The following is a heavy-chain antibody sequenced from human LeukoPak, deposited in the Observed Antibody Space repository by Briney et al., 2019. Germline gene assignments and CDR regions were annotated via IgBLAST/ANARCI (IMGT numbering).Heavy chain of an antibody. CDR1: GFTFSKYA. J-gene: IGHJ4*02. Sequence: GGSLRLSCVASGFTFSKYAMTWVRQVPGKGLEWVSSTSGSGTTYYAESVKGRFTVSRDNSKNTLYLQVNSLRAEDTAVYYCAKDPMVRGSTYDYWGQGTLVTVSS. V-gene: IGHV3-23*01. CDR3: AKDPMVRGSTYDY. D-gene: IGHD3-10*01. CDR2: TSGSGTT.